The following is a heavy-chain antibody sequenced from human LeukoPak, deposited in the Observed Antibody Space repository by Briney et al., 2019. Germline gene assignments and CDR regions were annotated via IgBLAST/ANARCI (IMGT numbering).Heavy chain of an antibody. CDR1: GYTFTGYY. Sequence: ASVKVSCKASGYTFTGYYMHWVRQAPGQGLEWMGWINPNSGGTNYAQKFQGRVTMTRDTSISTAYMELSRQRSDDTAVYYCARGRYCSSTSCYHAEYFQHWGQGTLVTVSS. J-gene: IGHJ1*01. CDR3: ARGRYCSSTSCYHAEYFQH. CDR2: INPNSGGT. D-gene: IGHD2-2*01. V-gene: IGHV1-2*02.